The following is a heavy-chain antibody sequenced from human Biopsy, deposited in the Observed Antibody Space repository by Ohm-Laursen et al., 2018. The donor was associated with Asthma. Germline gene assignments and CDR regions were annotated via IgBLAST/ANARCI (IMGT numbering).Heavy chain of an antibody. CDR3: ARGQKSAGDRWFDP. J-gene: IGHJ5*02. CDR2: INPNSGGT. CDR1: GYTFIGCH. V-gene: IGHV1-2*06. D-gene: IGHD6-13*01. Sequence: ASVKVSCKTSGYTFIGCHIHWMRQAPGQGLEWMGRINPNSGGTNYAQKFQGRVTMTRDTSISTAYMEVSRLRSDDTAVYYCARGQKSAGDRWFDPWGQETLVTVSS.